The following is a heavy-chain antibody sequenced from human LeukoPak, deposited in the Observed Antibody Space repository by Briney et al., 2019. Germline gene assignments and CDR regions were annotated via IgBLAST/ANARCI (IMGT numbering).Heavy chain of an antibody. CDR1: GYTLTELS. D-gene: IGHD3-16*02. CDR2: FDPEDGET. V-gene: IGHV1-24*01. Sequence: GASVKVSCKVSGYTLTELSMHWVRQAPGKGLEWMGGFDPEDGETIYAQKFQGRVTMTEDTSTDTAYMELSSLRSEDTAVYYCATSMGVWGGYRPDAFDIWGQGTMVTVSS. CDR3: ATSMGVWGGYRPDAFDI. J-gene: IGHJ3*02.